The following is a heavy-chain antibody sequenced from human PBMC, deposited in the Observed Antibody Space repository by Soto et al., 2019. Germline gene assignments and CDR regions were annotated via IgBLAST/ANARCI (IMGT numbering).Heavy chain of an antibody. J-gene: IGHJ3*02. D-gene: IGHD3-10*01. V-gene: IGHV4-59*01. Sequence: SETLSLTCTVSGGSLRNFFWSWIRQPPGKGLEWIGHIYSSGKTDYNPSLKSRVTISVDTSKNQFSLKLSSVTAADTAVYYCARVWGGAFDIWGQGTMVTVSS. CDR3: ARVWGGAFDI. CDR2: IYSSGKT. CDR1: GGSLRNFF.